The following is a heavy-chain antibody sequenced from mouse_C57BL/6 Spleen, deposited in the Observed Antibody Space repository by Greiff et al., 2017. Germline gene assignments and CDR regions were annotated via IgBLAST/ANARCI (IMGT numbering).Heavy chain of an antibody. J-gene: IGHJ4*01. CDR2: ISYDGSN. Sequence: EVKLMESGPGLVKPSQSLSLTCSVTGYSITSGYYWNWIRQFPGNKLEWMGYISYDGSNNYNPSLKNRISITRDTSKNQFFLKLNSVTTEDTATYYCARRSNYPYYYAMDYWGQGTSVTVSS. D-gene: IGHD1-1*01. CDR3: ARRSNYPYYYAMDY. CDR1: GYSITSGYY. V-gene: IGHV3-6*01.